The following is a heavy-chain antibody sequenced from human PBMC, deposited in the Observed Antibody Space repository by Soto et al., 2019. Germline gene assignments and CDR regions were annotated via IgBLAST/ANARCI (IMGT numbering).Heavy chain of an antibody. J-gene: IGHJ2*01. Sequence: GESLKISCKGSGYTFNSYYIHWVRQAPGQGLEWMGIFNPSGGSTNYPQKLQGRVTLTRDTSTSTVYMELSSLRSEDTAIYYCARGGYDWYFDLWGRGTLVTVSS. CDR3: ARGGYDWYFDL. V-gene: IGHV1-46*02. CDR1: GYTFNSYY. D-gene: IGHD5-18*01. CDR2: FNPSGGST.